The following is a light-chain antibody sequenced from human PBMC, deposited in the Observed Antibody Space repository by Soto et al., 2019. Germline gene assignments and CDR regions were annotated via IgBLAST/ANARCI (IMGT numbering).Light chain of an antibody. Sequence: DIQMTQSPSTLSASLGDRVTIPCRASQSISDWLAWHQQKPGKAPKLLIYKASILESGVPSRFSGSGSGTDFTLTISSLQPEDFATYYCQQSYSTLTWTFGQGTKVDIK. V-gene: IGKV1-5*03. CDR2: KAS. CDR3: QQSYSTLTWT. J-gene: IGKJ1*01. CDR1: QSISDW.